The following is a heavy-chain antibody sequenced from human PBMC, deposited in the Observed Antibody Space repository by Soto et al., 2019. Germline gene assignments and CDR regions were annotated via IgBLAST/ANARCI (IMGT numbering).Heavy chain of an antibody. D-gene: IGHD5-18*01. CDR3: AKDGPTAMVYSYYMDV. J-gene: IGHJ6*03. CDR2: ISGSGGST. Sequence: EVQLLESGGGLVQPGGSLRLSCAASGFTFSSYAMSWVRQAPGKGLEWVSAISGSGGSTYYADSVKGRFTISRDNSKNTLHLQMNSLRAEDTAVYYCAKDGPTAMVYSYYMDVWGKGTTVTVSS. V-gene: IGHV3-23*01. CDR1: GFTFSSYA.